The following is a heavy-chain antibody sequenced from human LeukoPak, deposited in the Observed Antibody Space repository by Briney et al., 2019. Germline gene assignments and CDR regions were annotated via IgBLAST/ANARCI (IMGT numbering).Heavy chain of an antibody. CDR3: ARSSRKDIVVVPTPVFDY. D-gene: IGHD2-2*01. Sequence: ASVKVSCKASGYTFTGYYMHWVRQAPGQGLEWMGRINPNSGGTNYAQKFQGRVTITADESTSTAYMELSSLRSEDTAVYYCARSSRKDIVVVPTPVFDYWGQGTLVTVSS. CDR2: INPNSGGT. V-gene: IGHV1-2*06. CDR1: GYTFTGYY. J-gene: IGHJ4*02.